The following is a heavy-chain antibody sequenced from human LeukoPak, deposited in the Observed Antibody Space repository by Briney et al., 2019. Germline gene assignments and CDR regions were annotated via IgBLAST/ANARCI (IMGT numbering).Heavy chain of an antibody. CDR2: INGDGSDT. CDR1: GFTFSSYW. Sequence: PGGSLRLSCAASGFTFSSYWMHWVRQAPGKGLVWVSRINGDGSDTSYADSVKGRFTISRDNAKNTPYLQMNSLRAEDTAIYYCARTIVGGYFDHWGQGAPVTVSS. V-gene: IGHV3-74*01. D-gene: IGHD1-26*01. CDR3: ARTIVGGYFDH. J-gene: IGHJ4*02.